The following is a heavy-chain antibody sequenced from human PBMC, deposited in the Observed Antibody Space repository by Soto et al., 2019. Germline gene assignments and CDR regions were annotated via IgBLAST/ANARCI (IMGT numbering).Heavy chain of an antibody. CDR1: GYTFTGYY. D-gene: IGHD3-22*01. CDR2: ISPNSGGT. CDR3: AREWMCYYDSSGYCYYYYGMDV. Sequence: SVKVSCKASGYTFTGYYMHWLRKAPEKGLEWMGWISPNSGGTNYAQKFQGWVTMTRDTSISTAYMELSRLRSDDTAVYYCAREWMCYYDSSGYCYYYYGMDVWGQGTTVTVSS. J-gene: IGHJ6*02. V-gene: IGHV1-2*04.